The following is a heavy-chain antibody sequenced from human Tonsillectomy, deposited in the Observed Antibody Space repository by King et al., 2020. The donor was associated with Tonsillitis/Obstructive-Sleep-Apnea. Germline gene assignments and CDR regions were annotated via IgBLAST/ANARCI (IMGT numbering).Heavy chain of an antibody. CDR1: GDSVSSNSAA. V-gene: IGHV6-1*01. CDR2: TYYRSKWYN. D-gene: IGHD3-22*01. CDR3: AREIDYYDTSGFHLGYFDY. Sequence: HVQLQQSGPGLVKPSQTLSLTCAISGDSVSSNSAAWNWIRQSPSRGLEWLGRTYYRSKWYNHYAVSVKSRITINPDTSKNQFSLQLNSVTPEDTAVYYCAREIDYYDTSGFHLGYFDYWGQGTLVTVSS. J-gene: IGHJ4*02.